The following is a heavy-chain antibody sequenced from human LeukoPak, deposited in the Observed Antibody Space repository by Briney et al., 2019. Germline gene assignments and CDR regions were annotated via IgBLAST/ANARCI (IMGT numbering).Heavy chain of an antibody. CDR3: AKDLGSSGWYIDY. Sequence: GGSLRLSCAASGFTFSSYAMHWVRQAPGKGLEWVAVISYDGSNKYYADSVKGRFTISRDNSKNTLYLQMNSLRAEDTAVYYCAKDLGSSGWYIDYWGQGTLVTVSS. J-gene: IGHJ4*02. V-gene: IGHV3-30-3*01. CDR1: GFTFSSYA. CDR2: ISYDGSNK. D-gene: IGHD6-19*01.